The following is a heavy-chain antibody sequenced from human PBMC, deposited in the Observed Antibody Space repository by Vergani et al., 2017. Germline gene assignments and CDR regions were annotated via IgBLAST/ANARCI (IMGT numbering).Heavy chain of an antibody. V-gene: IGHV4-34*01. CDR1: GGSFSGYY. CDR3: ARSREVVAATRSFGFDP. CDR2: INHSGST. J-gene: IGHJ5*02. Sequence: QVQLQQWGAGLLKPSETLSLTCAVYGGSFSGYYWSWIRQPPGKGLEWIGEINHSGSTNYNPSLKSRVTISVDTSKNQFSLKLSSVTAADTAVYYCARSREVVAATRSFGFDPWGQGTLVTVSS. D-gene: IGHD2-15*01.